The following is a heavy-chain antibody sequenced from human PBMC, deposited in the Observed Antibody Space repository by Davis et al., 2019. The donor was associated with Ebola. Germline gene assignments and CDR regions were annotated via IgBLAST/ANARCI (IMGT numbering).Heavy chain of an antibody. D-gene: IGHD3-10*01. CDR2: IYYSGST. Sequence: PSETLSLTCTVSGGSISSGDYYWSWIRQPPGKGLEWIGYIYYSGSTYYNPSLKSRVTISVDTSTNQFSLKLSSVTAADTAVYYCARGSYYYGSGSYYKGLYYYGMDVWGQGTTVTVSS. CDR1: GGSISSGDYY. CDR3: ARGSYYYGSGSYYKGLYYYGMDV. J-gene: IGHJ6*02. V-gene: IGHV4-30-4*01.